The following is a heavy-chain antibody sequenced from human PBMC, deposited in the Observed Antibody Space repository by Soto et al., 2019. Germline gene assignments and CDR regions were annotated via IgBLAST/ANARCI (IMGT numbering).Heavy chain of an antibody. CDR3: AGPPLGISMKLVDFEI. Sequence: LVESGGGVVQPGRSLRLSCEASGFTFRSYAMHWVRQAPGKGPEWVAVVSHDGTSQYHADSVKGRFFISRDNSRNRLYLQMNTLRVEDTAVYYCAGPPLGISMKLVDFEIWGQGTAVTVSS. V-gene: IGHV3-30-3*01. CDR1: GFTFRSYA. CDR2: VSHDGTSQ. J-gene: IGHJ3*02. D-gene: IGHD3-22*01.